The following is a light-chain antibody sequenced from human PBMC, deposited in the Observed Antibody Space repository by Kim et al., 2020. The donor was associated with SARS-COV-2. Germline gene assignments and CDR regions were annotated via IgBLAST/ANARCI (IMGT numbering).Light chain of an antibody. CDR1: QSVSTD. J-gene: IGKJ5*01. Sequence: SPGERATLSCRASQSVSTDLAWYQQKSGQAPRLLINGASTRATGIPARFSGSGSGTEFTLTISGLQSEDLAVYYCQQYKNWPPITFGQGTRLEIK. CDR3: QQYKNWPPIT. CDR2: GAS. V-gene: IGKV3D-15*01.